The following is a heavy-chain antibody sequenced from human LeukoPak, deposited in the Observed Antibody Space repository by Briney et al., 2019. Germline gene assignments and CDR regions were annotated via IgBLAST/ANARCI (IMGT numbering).Heavy chain of an antibody. CDR3: ARGNILTGYDY. Sequence: PGGSLRLSCAASGFTFSSYVMHWVRQATGEGLEWDSAIGFAGDTYYSGSVKGRFTISRENARNSLYLQMNSLRAGDTAVYYCARGNILTGYDYWGQGTLVTVSS. J-gene: IGHJ4*02. CDR1: GFTFSSYV. D-gene: IGHD3-9*01. CDR2: IGFAGDT. V-gene: IGHV3-13*04.